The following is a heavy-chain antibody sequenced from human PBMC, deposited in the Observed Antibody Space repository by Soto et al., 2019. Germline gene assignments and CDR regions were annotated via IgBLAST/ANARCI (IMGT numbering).Heavy chain of an antibody. CDR1: GFTFSSFG. D-gene: IGHD5-12*01. V-gene: IGHV3-30*18. Sequence: PGGSLRLSCAASGFTFSSFGMHWVRQAPGKGLEWVAVISYDGSNKYYADSVKGRFTISRDNSKNTLYLQMNSLRAEDTAVYYCAKDSRWLQLPDAFDIWGQGTMVTVSS. J-gene: IGHJ3*02. CDR3: AKDSRWLQLPDAFDI. CDR2: ISYDGSNK.